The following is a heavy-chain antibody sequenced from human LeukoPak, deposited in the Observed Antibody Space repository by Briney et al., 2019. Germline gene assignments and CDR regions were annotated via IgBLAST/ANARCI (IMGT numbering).Heavy chain of an antibody. CDR1: GGSISSSSYY. V-gene: IGHV4-39*07. CDR3: ARDLPNYGNYNWFDP. D-gene: IGHD4/OR15-4a*01. Sequence: SETLSLTCTVSGGSISSSSYYWGWIHQPPGKGLEWIGSIYYSGSTYYNPSLKSRVTISVDTSKNQFSLKLSSVTAADTAVYYCARDLPNYGNYNWFDPWGQGTLVTVSS. CDR2: IYYSGST. J-gene: IGHJ5*02.